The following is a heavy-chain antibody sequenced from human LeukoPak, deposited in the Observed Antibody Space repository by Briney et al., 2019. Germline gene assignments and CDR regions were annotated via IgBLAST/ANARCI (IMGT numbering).Heavy chain of an antibody. J-gene: IGHJ4*02. D-gene: IGHD5-24*01. V-gene: IGHV4-59*08. Sequence: PSETLSLTCTVSGGSISSYYWSWIRQPPGKGLEWIGYIYYSGRTNYNPSLKSRVTISVDTSKNQLSLKLSSVTAADTAVYYCARHAGDGYNPDYWGQGTLVTVSS. CDR1: GGSISSYY. CDR3: ARHAGDGYNPDY. CDR2: IYYSGRT.